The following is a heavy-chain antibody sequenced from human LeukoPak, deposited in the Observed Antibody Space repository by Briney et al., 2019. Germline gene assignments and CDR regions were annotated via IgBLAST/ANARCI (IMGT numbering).Heavy chain of an antibody. Sequence: GGSLRLSCAASGFTFGSSWMHWVRRAPGKGLDWVSRINSDGSSIAYADSVKGRFTISRDNAKNTLYLQMNSLRVEDTAIYYCARDAVDTANAVWGQGTTVTVSS. CDR1: GFTFGSSW. J-gene: IGHJ6*02. V-gene: IGHV3-74*01. D-gene: IGHD5-18*01. CDR3: ARDAVDTANAV. CDR2: INSDGSSI.